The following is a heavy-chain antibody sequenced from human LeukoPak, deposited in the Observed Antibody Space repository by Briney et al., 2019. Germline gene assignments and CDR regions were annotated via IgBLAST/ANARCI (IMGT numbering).Heavy chain of an antibody. D-gene: IGHD3-16*01. J-gene: IGHJ3*02. Sequence: SETLSLTCNVSGGSISTYYWNWIRQPAGKGLEWIGRMYGGGATRYNPSLGSRVTMSVDTSKNQVSLKLTSVTAADTAVYFCVRDQPGSGGHNNDAFDIWGQGTMVVVSA. CDR2: MYGGGAT. CDR1: GGSISTYY. V-gene: IGHV4-4*07. CDR3: VRDQPGSGGHNNDAFDI.